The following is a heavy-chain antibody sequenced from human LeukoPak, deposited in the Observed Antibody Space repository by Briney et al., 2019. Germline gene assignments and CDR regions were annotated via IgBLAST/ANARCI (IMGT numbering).Heavy chain of an antibody. CDR2: IYYSGST. V-gene: IGHV4-59*01. CDR1: GGSISSYY. Sequence: SETLSLTCTVSGGSISSYYWSWIRQPPGKGLEWIGYIYYSGSTNYNPSLKSRVAISVDTSKNQFSLKLSSVTAADTAVYYCARDDSSGYYFDYWGQGTLVTVSS. CDR3: ARDDSSGYYFDY. D-gene: IGHD3-22*01. J-gene: IGHJ4*02.